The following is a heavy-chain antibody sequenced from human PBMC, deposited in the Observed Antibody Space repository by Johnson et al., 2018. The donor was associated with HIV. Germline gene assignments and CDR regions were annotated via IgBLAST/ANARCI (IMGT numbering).Heavy chain of an antibody. CDR1: GSTSSSNW. CDR2: IKQDGTEK. V-gene: IGHV3-7*01. J-gene: IGHJ3*02. CDR3: ARVPEAYCGGDCYRFVAYEI. D-gene: IGHD2-21*02. Sequence: VQLVESGGGLVQPGGSLSLSCAASGSTSSSNWMSWVRQAPGKGLEWVAIIKQDGTEKYHVDSVKGRITISSDHAKNHPSLQLNSRRAEEKAVYYCARVPEAYCGGDCYRFVAYEIWGQGKMVTVSS.